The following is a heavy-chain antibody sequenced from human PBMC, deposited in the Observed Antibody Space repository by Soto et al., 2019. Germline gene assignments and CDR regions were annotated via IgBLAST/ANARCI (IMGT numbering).Heavy chain of an antibody. J-gene: IGHJ6*02. CDR1: GGSISSGGYS. CDR3: ARDMEYYDSSGWNYYGMDV. Sequence: ASETLSLTCAVSGGSISSGGYSWSWIRQPPGKGLEWIGYIYHSGSTYYNPSLKSRVTISVDRSKNQFSLKLSSVTAADTAVYYCARDMEYYDSSGWNYYGMDVWGQGTTVTVSS. D-gene: IGHD3-22*01. CDR2: IYHSGST. V-gene: IGHV4-30-2*01.